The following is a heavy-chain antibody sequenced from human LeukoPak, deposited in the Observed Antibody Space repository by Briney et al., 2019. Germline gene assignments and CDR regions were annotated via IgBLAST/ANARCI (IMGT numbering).Heavy chain of an antibody. CDR3: ATWPRFWSGYYMGFDY. J-gene: IGHJ4*02. V-gene: IGHV1-24*01. CDR2: FYPEDGET. Sequence: GASVKVSCKVSGYTLTELSMHWVRQAPGKGLEWMGGFYPEDGETIYAQKFQGRVTMTEDTSTDTAYMELSSLRSEDTAVYYCATWPRFWSGYYMGFDYWGQGTLVTVSS. D-gene: IGHD3-3*01. CDR1: GYTLTELS.